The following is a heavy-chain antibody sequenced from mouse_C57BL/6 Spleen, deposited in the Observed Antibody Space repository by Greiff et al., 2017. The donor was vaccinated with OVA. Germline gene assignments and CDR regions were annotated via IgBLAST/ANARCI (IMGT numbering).Heavy chain of an antibody. J-gene: IGHJ1*03. Sequence: QVQLQQPGAELVKPGASVKMSCKASGYTFTSYWITWVKQRPGQGLEWIGDIYPGSGSTNYNEKFKSTATLTVDTSSSTAYMQLSSLASEDSAVYYSARGGDYDGGYLDVWGTGTTVTVSS. V-gene: IGHV1-55*01. CDR1: GYTFTSYW. CDR2: IYPGSGST. CDR3: ARGGDYDGGYLDV. D-gene: IGHD2-4*01.